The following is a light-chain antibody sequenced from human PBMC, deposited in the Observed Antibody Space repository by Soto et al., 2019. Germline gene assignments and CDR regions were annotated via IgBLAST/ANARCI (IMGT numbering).Light chain of an antibody. CDR3: CSYAGSYTYV. CDR2: DVT. J-gene: IGLJ1*01. V-gene: IGLV2-14*03. CDR1: SSDIGGYDF. Sequence: QSALTQPASVSGSPGQSITISCTGTSSDIGGYDFVSWYQQHPGKAPRLLIHDVTHRPSGVSNRFSGSKSGNTASLTISGLQAEDEADYYCCSYAGSYTYVFGTGTKVTVL.